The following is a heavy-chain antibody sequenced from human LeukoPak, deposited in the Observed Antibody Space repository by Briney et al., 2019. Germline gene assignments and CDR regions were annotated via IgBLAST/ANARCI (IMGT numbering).Heavy chain of an antibody. CDR3: ARDYYYDSSVDAFDI. J-gene: IGHJ3*02. Sequence: SETLSLTCTVSGGSISSSSYYWGWIRQPPGKGLEWIGSIYYSGSTYYNPSLKSRVTISVDTSKNQFSLKLSSVTAADTAVYYCARDYYYDSSVDAFDIWGQGTMVTVSS. V-gene: IGHV4-39*07. CDR2: IYYSGST. D-gene: IGHD3-22*01. CDR1: GGSISSSSYY.